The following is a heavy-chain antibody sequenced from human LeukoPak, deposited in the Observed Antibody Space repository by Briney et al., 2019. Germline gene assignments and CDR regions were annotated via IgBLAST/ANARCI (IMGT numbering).Heavy chain of an antibody. CDR3: ARDTFNYYDSSGHDAFDI. V-gene: IGHV1-18*01. J-gene: IGHJ3*02. Sequence: ASVKVSCKASGYTFTSYGISWVRQAPGQGLEWMGWISAYNGNTNYAQKLQGRVTMATDTSTSTAYMELRILRSDDTAVYYCARDTFNYYDSSGHDAFDIWGQGTMVTVSS. CDR1: GYTFTSYG. CDR2: ISAYNGNT. D-gene: IGHD3-22*01.